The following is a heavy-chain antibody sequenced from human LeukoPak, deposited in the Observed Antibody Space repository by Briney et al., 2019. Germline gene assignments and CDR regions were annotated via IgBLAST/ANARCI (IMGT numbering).Heavy chain of an antibody. Sequence: GESLKISCKGSGYSFTSYWIGWVCQMPGKGLEWMGIIYPGDSDTRYSPSFQGQVTISADKSISTAYLQWSSLKASDTAMYYCARGYYDSSGYYSYYFDYWGQGTLVTVSS. CDR1: GYSFTSYW. J-gene: IGHJ4*02. D-gene: IGHD3-22*01. CDR2: IYPGDSDT. CDR3: ARGYYDSSGYYSYYFDY. V-gene: IGHV5-51*01.